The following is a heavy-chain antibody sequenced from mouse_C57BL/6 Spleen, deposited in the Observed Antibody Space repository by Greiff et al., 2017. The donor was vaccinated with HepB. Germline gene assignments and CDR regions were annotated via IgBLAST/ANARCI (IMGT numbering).Heavy chain of an antibody. D-gene: IGHD2-1*01. Sequence: DVKLVESGAELVKPGASVKLSCTASGFNIKDYYMHWVKQRTEQGLEWIGRIDPEDGETKYDPKFQGKATITADTSSNTAYLQLSSLTSEDTAVYYCASYYGSPGAMDYWGQGTSVTVSS. CDR3: ASYYGSPGAMDY. CDR1: GFNIKDYY. V-gene: IGHV14-2*01. CDR2: IDPEDGET. J-gene: IGHJ4*01.